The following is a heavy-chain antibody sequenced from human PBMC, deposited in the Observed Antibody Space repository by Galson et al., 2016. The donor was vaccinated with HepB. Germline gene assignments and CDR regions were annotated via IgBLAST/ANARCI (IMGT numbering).Heavy chain of an antibody. CDR3: PRPLGCGGGTCYYDGFDI. Sequence: SLRLSCAASGFTFSDYYMTWIRQAPGKGLELVSYISSSGSTIYYADSVKGRFTTSRDNSKNTLYLQMNSLRAEDTAVYYCPRPLGCGGGTCYYDGFDIGGQVTMVTVSS. D-gene: IGHD2-15*01. CDR1: GFTFSDYY. V-gene: IGHV3-11*04. J-gene: IGHJ3*02. CDR2: ISSSGSTI.